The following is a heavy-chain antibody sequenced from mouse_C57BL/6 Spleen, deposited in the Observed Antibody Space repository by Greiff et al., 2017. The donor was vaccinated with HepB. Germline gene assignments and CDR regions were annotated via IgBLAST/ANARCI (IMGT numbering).Heavy chain of an antibody. Sequence: EVQLQQSGPELVKPGASVKIPCKASGYTFTDYNMDWVKQSHGKSLEWIGDINPNNGGTIYNQKFKGKATLTVDKSSSTAYMELRSLTSEDTAVYYCARGGDYGNYEYFDVWGTGTTVTVSS. CDR3: ARGGDYGNYEYFDV. D-gene: IGHD2-1*01. CDR1: GYTFTDYN. CDR2: INPNNGGT. V-gene: IGHV1-18*01. J-gene: IGHJ1*03.